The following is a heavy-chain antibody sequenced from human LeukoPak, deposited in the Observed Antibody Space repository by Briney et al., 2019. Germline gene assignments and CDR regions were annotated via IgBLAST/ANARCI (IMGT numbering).Heavy chain of an antibody. CDR1: GFTFSSCA. CDR2: ISYDGSNK. D-gene: IGHD6-19*01. CDR3: ARDRGYSSGWYN. J-gene: IGHJ4*02. V-gene: IGHV3-30*04. Sequence: GRSLRLSCAASGFTFSSCAMHWVRQAPGKGLEWVAVISYDGSNKYYADSVKGRFTISRDNSQNTLYLQMNSLRAEDTAVYYCARDRGYSSGWYNWGQGTLVTVSS.